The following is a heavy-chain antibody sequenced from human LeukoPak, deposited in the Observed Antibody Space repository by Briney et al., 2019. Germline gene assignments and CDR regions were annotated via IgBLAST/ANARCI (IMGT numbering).Heavy chain of an antibody. D-gene: IGHD6-19*01. V-gene: IGHV3-66*01. Sequence: GGSLRLSCAASGFTVSSNYMSWVRQAPXXXXXXXXXIYSGGSTYYADSVKGRFTISRDNSKNTLYLQMNSLRAEDTAVYYCARDRGAVAGSLVGAFDIWGQGTMVTVSS. CDR2: IYSGGST. CDR3: ARDRGAVAGSLVGAFDI. CDR1: GFTVSSNY. J-gene: IGHJ3*02.